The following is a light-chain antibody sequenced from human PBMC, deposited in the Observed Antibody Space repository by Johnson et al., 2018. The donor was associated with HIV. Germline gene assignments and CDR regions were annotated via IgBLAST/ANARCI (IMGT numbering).Light chain of an antibody. V-gene: IGLV1-51*01. Sequence: QSVLTQSPSVSAAPGQKVTISCSGSSSNIGRNYVSWYQQLPGTAPKLLIFDNNKRPSGIPDRFSASKSGTSATLGITGLQTGDEADYYCGTWDSSLKGVFGTGTKVTVL. CDR2: DNN. CDR1: SSNIGRNY. J-gene: IGLJ1*01. CDR3: GTWDSSLKGV.